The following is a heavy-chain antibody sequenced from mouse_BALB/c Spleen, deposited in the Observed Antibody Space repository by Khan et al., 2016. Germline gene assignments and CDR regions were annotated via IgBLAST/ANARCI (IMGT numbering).Heavy chain of an antibody. CDR1: GYTFTTYP. CDR2: FHPYNDDT. CDR3: ARITTVGYFDV. J-gene: IGHJ1*01. V-gene: IGHV1-47*01. Sequence: QVQLQQPGAELVKPGASVKMSCKAFGYTFTTYPIEWMKQNHGKSLEWIGNFHPYNDDTKYNEKFKGKAKLTVEKSSSTVYLELSRLTSDDSAVYYCARITTVGYFDVWGAGTTVTVSS. D-gene: IGHD1-1*01.